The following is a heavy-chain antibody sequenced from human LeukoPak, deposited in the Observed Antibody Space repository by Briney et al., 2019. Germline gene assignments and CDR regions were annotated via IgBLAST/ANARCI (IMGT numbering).Heavy chain of an antibody. Sequence: PGGSLRLSCVASGLNFDDSAMHWVRQAPGKGLEWVSLISADGGTFSADSVKGRFSISRDNSKNSLYLQMNSLRSEDTAMYYCAMESGKFDYWGQGTLVAVSS. CDR2: ISADGGT. J-gene: IGHJ4*02. V-gene: IGHV3-43*02. CDR3: AMESGKFDY. CDR1: GLNFDDSA. D-gene: IGHD1-1*01.